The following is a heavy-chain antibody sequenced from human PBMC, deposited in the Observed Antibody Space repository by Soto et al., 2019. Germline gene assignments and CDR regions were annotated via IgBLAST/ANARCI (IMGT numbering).Heavy chain of an antibody. D-gene: IGHD3-9*01. CDR1: GYTFTSYG. V-gene: IGHV1-18*04. CDR2: ISAYNGNT. Sequence: ASVKVSCKASGYTFTSYGISWVRQAPGQGLEWMGWISAYNGNTNYAQKLQGRVTMTTDTSTSTAYMELRRLRSDDTAVYYCARDAKNVLRYFDWAGYYYGMDVWG. J-gene: IGHJ6*02. CDR3: ARDAKNVLRYFDWAGYYYGMDV.